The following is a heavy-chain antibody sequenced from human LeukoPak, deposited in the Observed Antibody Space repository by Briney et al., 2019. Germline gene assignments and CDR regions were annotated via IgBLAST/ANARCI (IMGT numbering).Heavy chain of an antibody. CDR1: GYTFSDYD. CDR3: ASALAWGGSSYSYYYMDV. J-gene: IGHJ6*03. Sequence: ASVKVSCTASGYTFSDYDINWVRQATGQGLEWMGLINPNSGNAGYAQKFQGRVTMTRNTSISTAYMELSSLRSEDTAVYYCASALAWGGSSYSYYYMDVWDKGTTVTVSS. V-gene: IGHV1-8*01. D-gene: IGHD1-26*01. CDR2: INPNSGNA.